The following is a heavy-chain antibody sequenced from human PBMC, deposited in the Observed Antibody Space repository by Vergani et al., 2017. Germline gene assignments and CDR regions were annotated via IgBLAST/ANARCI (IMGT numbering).Heavy chain of an antibody. CDR3: AKGEIFGVVTWPYYFDY. CDR2: ISYDGSNK. D-gene: IGHD3-3*01. Sequence: QVQLVESGGGVVQPGRSLRLSCAASGFTFSSYAMHWVRQAPGKGLEWVAVISYDGSNKYYADSVKGRFTISRDNSKNTLYLQMNSLRAEDTAVYYCAKGEIFGVVTWPYYFDYWGQGTLVTVSS. V-gene: IGHV3-30-3*01. CDR1: GFTFSSYA. J-gene: IGHJ4*02.